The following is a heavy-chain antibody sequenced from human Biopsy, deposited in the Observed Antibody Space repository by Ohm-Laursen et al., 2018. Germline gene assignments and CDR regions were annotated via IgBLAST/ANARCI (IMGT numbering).Heavy chain of an antibody. J-gene: IGHJ1*01. D-gene: IGHD3-9*01. CDR1: GYTFTNYG. CDR2: NIPILGTG. Sequence: GASVTASCNAYGYTFTNYGVNWVRQAPGQGLEWLGGNIPILGTGNYAQKFQDRVTVAADTSTSTATMELRSLRSDDTAVYYCATKLTGYFHHWGQGTLVIFSS. CDR3: ATKLTGYFHH. V-gene: IGHV1-69*06.